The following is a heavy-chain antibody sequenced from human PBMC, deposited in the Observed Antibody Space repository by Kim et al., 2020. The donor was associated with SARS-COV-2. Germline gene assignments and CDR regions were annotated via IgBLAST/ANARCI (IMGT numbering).Heavy chain of an antibody. J-gene: IGHJ4*02. Sequence: YSPSFQGQVTISADKSISTAYLQWSSLKPSDTAMYYCAAAFISSWYYFDYWGQGTLVTVSS. CDR3: AAAFISSWYYFDY. V-gene: IGHV5-51*01. D-gene: IGHD6-13*01.